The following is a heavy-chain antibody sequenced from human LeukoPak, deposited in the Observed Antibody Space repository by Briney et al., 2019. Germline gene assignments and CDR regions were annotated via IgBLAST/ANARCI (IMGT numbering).Heavy chain of an antibody. CDR3: ARGSNYYGSGSYAFDI. Sequence: GGSLRLSCAASGFTFSSYVMSWVRQAPGKGLEWVANIKQDGSEKYYVDSVKGRFTISRDNAKNSLYLQMNSLRAEDTAVYYCARGSNYYGSGSYAFDIWGQGTMVTVSS. V-gene: IGHV3-7*01. D-gene: IGHD3-10*01. J-gene: IGHJ3*02. CDR2: IKQDGSEK. CDR1: GFTFSSYV.